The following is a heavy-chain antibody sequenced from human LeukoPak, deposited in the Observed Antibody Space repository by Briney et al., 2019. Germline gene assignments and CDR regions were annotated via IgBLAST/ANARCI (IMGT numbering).Heavy chain of an antibody. CDR3: ARDLGTVVTAVLY. CDR1: GFTFSDCY. V-gene: IGHV3-11*01. D-gene: IGHD4-23*01. J-gene: IGHJ4*02. CDR2: ISSSGSTI. Sequence: PGGSLRLSCAASGFTFSDCYMSWIRQAPGKGLEWVSYISSSGSTIYYADSVKGRFTIPRDNAKNSLYLQMNSLRAEDTAVYYCARDLGTVVTAVLYWGQGTLVTVSS.